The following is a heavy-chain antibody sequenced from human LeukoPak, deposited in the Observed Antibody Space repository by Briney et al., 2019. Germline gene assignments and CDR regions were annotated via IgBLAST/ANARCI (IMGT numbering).Heavy chain of an antibody. V-gene: IGHV4-59*12. CDR1: GGSISSYY. J-gene: IGHJ5*02. D-gene: IGHD3-3*01. Sequence: SETLSLTCTVSGGSISSYYWNWIRQPPGRGLDWIGYIYYSGSTNYNPSLKSRVTISVDTSKNQFSLKLSSVTAADTAVYYCARDRHYDFWSGYYIPNWFDPWGQGTLVTVSS. CDR3: ARDRHYDFWSGYYIPNWFDP. CDR2: IYYSGST.